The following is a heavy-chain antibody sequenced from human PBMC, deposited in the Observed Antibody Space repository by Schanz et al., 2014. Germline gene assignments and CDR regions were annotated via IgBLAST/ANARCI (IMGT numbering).Heavy chain of an antibody. J-gene: IGHJ4*02. CDR2: SSGRGGRT. Sequence: EVQLVESGGGLVQPGGSLRLSCETSGFTFSNHAMSWVRQAPGKGLEWVSASSGRGGRTYYADSVKGRFTISRDNSKNTLYLHMNSLRAEDTAVYYCVKDCPSDDCNLGFDFWGQGTLVTVSS. CDR1: GFTFSNHA. D-gene: IGHD4-4*01. V-gene: IGHV3-23*04. CDR3: VKDCPSDDCNLGFDF.